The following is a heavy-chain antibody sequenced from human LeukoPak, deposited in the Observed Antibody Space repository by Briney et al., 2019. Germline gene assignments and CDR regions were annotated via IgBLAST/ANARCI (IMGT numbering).Heavy chain of an antibody. CDR2: ISSSSSTI. V-gene: IGHV3-48*01. CDR1: GFTFSSYS. Sequence: PGGSLRLSCAASGFTFSSYSMNWVRQAPGKGLEWVSYISSSSSTIYYADSVKGRFTISRDNAKNSLYLQMNSLRAEDTAVYYCARGLISNAWNDGAVPYYFDYWGQGTLVTVSS. J-gene: IGHJ4*02. CDR3: ARGLISNAWNDGAVPYYFDY. D-gene: IGHD1-1*01.